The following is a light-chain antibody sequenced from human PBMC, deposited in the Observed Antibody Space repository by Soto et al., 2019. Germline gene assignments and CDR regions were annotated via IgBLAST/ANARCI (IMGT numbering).Light chain of an antibody. J-gene: IGLJ1*01. CDR1: SSDVGGYKY. Sequence: QSALTQPASVSGSPGQAITISCTGTSSDVGGYKYVSWYQQHPGKAHKLMIYEVSNRPSGVSNRFSGSKSGNTASLTISGLQPEDEADYYGSSYTRSSPCVFGTGTKVTVL. CDR2: EVS. CDR3: SSYTRSSPCV. V-gene: IGLV2-14*01.